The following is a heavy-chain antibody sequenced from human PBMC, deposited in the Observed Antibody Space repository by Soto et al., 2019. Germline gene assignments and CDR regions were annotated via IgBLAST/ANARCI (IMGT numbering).Heavy chain of an antibody. CDR3: AKDVVVGATTGLGDYYQYYRMAV. CDR1: GFTFSSYG. J-gene: IGHJ6*02. V-gene: IGHV3-30*18. D-gene: IGHD1-26*01. Sequence: GGSLRLCCAASGFTFSSYGMHWVRQAPGKGLEWVAVISYDGSNKYYADSVKGRFTISRDNSKNTLYLQMNSLRAEDTAVYYCAKDVVVGATTGLGDYYQYYRMAVRGQGTTVIVSS. CDR2: ISYDGSNK.